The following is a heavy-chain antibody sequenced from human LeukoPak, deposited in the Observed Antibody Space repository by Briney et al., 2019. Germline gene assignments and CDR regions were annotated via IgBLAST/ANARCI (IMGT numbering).Heavy chain of an antibody. J-gene: IGHJ6*03. D-gene: IGHD1-7*01. V-gene: IGHV1-69*01. CDR2: IIPIFGTA. CDR3: ATTPGTTSNLLYYYMDV. Sequence: GASVKVSCKASGGTFSSYAISWVRQAPGQGLEWMGGIIPIFGTANYAQKFQGRVTITADESTSTAYMELSSLRSEDTAVYYCATTPGTTSNLLYYYMDVWGKGTTVTVSS. CDR1: GGTFSSYA.